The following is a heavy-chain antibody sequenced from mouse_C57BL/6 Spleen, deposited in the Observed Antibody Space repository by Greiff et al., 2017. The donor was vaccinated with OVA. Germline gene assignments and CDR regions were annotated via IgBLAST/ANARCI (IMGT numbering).Heavy chain of an antibody. CDR3: ARESEITQRAMDY. CDR1: GYTFTSYW. J-gene: IGHJ4*01. V-gene: IGHV1-7*01. D-gene: IGHD1-1*01. CDR2: INPSSGYT. Sequence: QVQLQQSGAELAKPGASVKLSCKASGYTFTSYWMHWVKQRPGQGLEWIGYINPSSGYTKYNQKFKDKATLTADKSSSTAYMQLSSLTYEDSAVYYCARESEITQRAMDYWGQGTSVTVSS.